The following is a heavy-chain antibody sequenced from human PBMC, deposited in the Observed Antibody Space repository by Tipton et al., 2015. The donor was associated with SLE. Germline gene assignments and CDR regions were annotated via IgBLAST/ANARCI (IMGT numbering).Heavy chain of an antibody. Sequence: TLSLTCSVSGESINNYYWSWIRQPAGEGLDWIGRIYVNGYTNYNPSLESRVTMSIDKSESQFSLKMKSVTAADTAVYYCARGGEWSHDYWGQGTPVTVSS. V-gene: IGHV4-4*07. CDR1: GESINNYY. CDR3: ARGGEWSHDY. CDR2: IYVNGYT. D-gene: IGHD3-3*01. J-gene: IGHJ4*02.